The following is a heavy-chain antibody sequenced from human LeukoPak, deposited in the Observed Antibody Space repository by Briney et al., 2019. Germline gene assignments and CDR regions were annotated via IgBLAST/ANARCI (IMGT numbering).Heavy chain of an antibody. CDR2: IYYSGST. J-gene: IGHJ6*03. CDR1: GGSISSYY. Sequence: SETLSLTCTVSGGSISSYYWSWIRQPPGKGLEWIGYIYYSGSTNYNPSLKSQVTISVDTSKNQFSLKLSSVTAADTAVYYCARGYYDSSGYYYYYYMDVWGKGTTVTVSS. V-gene: IGHV4-59*01. D-gene: IGHD3-22*01. CDR3: ARGYYDSSGYYYYYYMDV.